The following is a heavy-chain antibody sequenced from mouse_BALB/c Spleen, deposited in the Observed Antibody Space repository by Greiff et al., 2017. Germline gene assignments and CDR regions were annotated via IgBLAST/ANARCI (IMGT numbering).Heavy chain of an antibody. CDR1: GFTFTDYY. Sequence: EVHLVESGGGLVQPGGSLRLSCATSGFTFTDYYMSWVRQPPGKALEWLGFIRNKANGYTTEYSASVKGRFTISRDNSQSILYLQMNTLRAEDSATYYCARERPSWFAYWGQGTLVTVSA. CDR2: IRNKANGYTT. V-gene: IGHV7-3*02. CDR3: ARERPSWFAY. J-gene: IGHJ3*01.